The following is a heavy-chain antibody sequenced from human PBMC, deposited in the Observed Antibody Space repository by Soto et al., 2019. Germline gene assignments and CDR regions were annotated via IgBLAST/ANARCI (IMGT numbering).Heavy chain of an antibody. CDR2: ISGSGGST. V-gene: IGHV3-23*01. D-gene: IGHD2-15*01. Sequence: GGSLRLSCAASGFTFSSYAMSWVRQAPGKGLEWVSAISGSGGSTYYADSVKGRFTISRDNSKNTLYLHMNSLSAEDTAVYYCAKDPTVVTPTPLYWGQGTLVTVSS. CDR3: AKDPTVVTPTPLY. CDR1: GFTFSSYA. J-gene: IGHJ4*02.